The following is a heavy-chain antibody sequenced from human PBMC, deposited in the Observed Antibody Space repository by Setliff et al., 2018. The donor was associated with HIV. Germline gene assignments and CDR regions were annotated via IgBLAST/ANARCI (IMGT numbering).Heavy chain of an antibody. V-gene: IGHV3-7*01. J-gene: IGHJ4*02. Sequence: GGSLRLSCAASGFTFSNYWMSWVRQTPGKSLEWVANINQDGSEKYSVDSVKGRFPISRDNSKNIVYLQMNGLRAEDTAVYFCAISQDDGYYPLDYWGQGTLVTVSS. CDR3: AISQDDGYYPLDY. CDR1: GFTFSNYW. D-gene: IGHD3-22*01. CDR2: INQDGSEK.